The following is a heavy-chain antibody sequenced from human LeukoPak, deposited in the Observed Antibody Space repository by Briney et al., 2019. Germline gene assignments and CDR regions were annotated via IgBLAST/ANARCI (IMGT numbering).Heavy chain of an antibody. J-gene: IGHJ4*02. V-gene: IGHV1-18*01. CDR3: ARDRSYYYGSGSYYPRLGIDY. CDR1: GYTFTSYG. CDR2: ISAYNGNT. D-gene: IGHD3-10*01. Sequence: ASVKVSCKASGYTFTSYGISWVRQAPGQGLEWMGWISAYNGNTNYAQKLQGRVTMTTDTSTSTAYMELRSLRSDDTAVYYCARDRSYYYGSGSYYPRLGIDYWGQGTLVTVSS.